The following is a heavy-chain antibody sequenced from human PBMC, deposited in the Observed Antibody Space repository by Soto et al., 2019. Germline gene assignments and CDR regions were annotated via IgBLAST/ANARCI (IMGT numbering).Heavy chain of an antibody. CDR3: ARVLDGRGYSYGYFYYYYGMDV. Sequence: ASETLSLTCTVSGGSISSSSYYWGWIRQPPGKGLEWIGSIYYSGSTYYNPSLKSRVTISVDTSKNQFSLKLSSVTAADTAVYYCARVLDGRGYSYGYFYYYYGMDVWGQGTTVTVSS. CDR2: IYYSGST. V-gene: IGHV4-39*01. D-gene: IGHD5-18*01. J-gene: IGHJ6*02. CDR1: GGSISSSSYY.